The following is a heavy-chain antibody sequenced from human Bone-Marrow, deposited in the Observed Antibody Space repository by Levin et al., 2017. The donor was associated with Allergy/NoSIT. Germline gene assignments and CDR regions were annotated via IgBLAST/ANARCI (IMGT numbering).Heavy chain of an antibody. CDR2: ISWNSGTI. CDR3: AKGDGYNRLFDY. CDR1: GFTFDDYA. V-gene: IGHV3-9*01. J-gene: IGHJ4*02. Sequence: PGGSLRLSCAASGFTFDDYAMHWVRQAPGKGLEWVSGISWNSGTIDYADSVKGRFTVSRDNAKNSLYLQMNSLRAEDTALYYCAKGDGYNRLFDYWGQGTLVTVSS. D-gene: IGHD5-24*01.